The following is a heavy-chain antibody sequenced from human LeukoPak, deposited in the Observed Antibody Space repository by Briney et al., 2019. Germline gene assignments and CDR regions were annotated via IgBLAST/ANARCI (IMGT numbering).Heavy chain of an antibody. CDR2: IIPIFGTA. V-gene: IGHV1-69*05. CDR1: GGTFSSYA. CDR3: ARGFSYSSGWWAS. J-gene: IGHJ5*02. Sequence: SVKVSCKASGGTFSSYAISWVRQAPGQGLEWMGRIIPIFGTANYAQKFQGRVTITTDESTSTAYMELSSLRSEDTAVYYCARGFSYSSGWWASWGQGTLVTVSS. D-gene: IGHD6-19*01.